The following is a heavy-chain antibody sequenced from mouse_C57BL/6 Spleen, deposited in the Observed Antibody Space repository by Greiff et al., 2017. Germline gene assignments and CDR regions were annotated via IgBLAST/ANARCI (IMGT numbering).Heavy chain of an antibody. J-gene: IGHJ4*01. CDR2: ISSGGSYT. Sequence: EVKVVESGGDLVKPGGSLKLSCAASGFTFSSYGMSWVRPTPDTRLEWVATISSGGSYTYYPDSVKGRFTITRDNAKNTLYLQMSSLKSEDTAMYYCARHPTCEYDDYAMDYWGQGTSVTVSS. CDR1: GFTFSSYG. D-gene: IGHD2-4*01. CDR3: ARHPTCEYDDYAMDY. V-gene: IGHV5-6*01.